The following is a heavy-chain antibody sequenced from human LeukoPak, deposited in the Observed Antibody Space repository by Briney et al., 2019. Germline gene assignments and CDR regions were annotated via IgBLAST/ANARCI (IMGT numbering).Heavy chain of an antibody. J-gene: IGHJ6*02. CDR2: TYYRSKWYN. CDR3: ARVGYSSVWTPFAMDV. D-gene: IGHD6-19*01. V-gene: IGHV6-1*01. CDR1: GDSVSSNSAA. Sequence: HSQTLSLTCAISGDSVSSNSAAWNWIRQSPSRGLEWLGRTYYRSKWYNDYAVSVKSRITINPDTSKNQFSLQLNSVTPEDMAVYYCARVGYSSVWTPFAMDVWGQGTTVTVSS.